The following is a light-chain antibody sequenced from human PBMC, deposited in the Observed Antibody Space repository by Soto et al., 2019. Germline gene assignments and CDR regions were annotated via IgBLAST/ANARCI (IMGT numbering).Light chain of an antibody. Sequence: EIVLTQSPATLSLSPGESATLSCRASQSISTYLAWYQQKPGQAPRRLIYDASKRATDIPARFSGSGSGTAFTLTISSLEPEDFAVYYCQHRDNGTPGATFGGGTKVEIK. V-gene: IGKV3-11*01. CDR2: DAS. CDR3: QHRDNGTPGAT. J-gene: IGKJ4*01. CDR1: QSISTY.